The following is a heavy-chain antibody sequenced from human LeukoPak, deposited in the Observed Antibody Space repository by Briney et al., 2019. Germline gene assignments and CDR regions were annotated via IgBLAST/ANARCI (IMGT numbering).Heavy chain of an antibody. Sequence: GGSLRLSCASSGFTFSGYGMHWVRLAPGKGLEWVADIWFDGKNEHFAASVKGRFTISRDNSKKTMYLQINSLRAEDTAVYYCARDRHCVNGLCHNSPGMDVWGRGTTVTVSS. V-gene: IGHV3-33*01. J-gene: IGHJ6*02. CDR2: IWFDGKNE. CDR1: GFTFSGYG. CDR3: ARDRHCVNGLCHNSPGMDV. D-gene: IGHD2-8*01.